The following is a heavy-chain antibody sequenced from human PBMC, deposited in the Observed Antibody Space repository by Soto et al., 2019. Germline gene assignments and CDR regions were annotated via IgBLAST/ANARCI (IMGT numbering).Heavy chain of an antibody. CDR3: AKDLAYYDSSGSAHLDYYYYGMDV. CDR1: GFSFSSYG. Sequence: QVHLVESGGGVVQPGRSLRLSCAASGFSFSSYGMHWVRQAPGKGLEWVAVISFDGSSRYYGDSVKGRFTISRDISKNTLNLQMNSLRAEDTAVYYCAKDLAYYDSSGSAHLDYYYYGMDVWGQGTTVTVSS. J-gene: IGHJ6*02. CDR2: ISFDGSSR. D-gene: IGHD3-22*01. V-gene: IGHV3-30*18.